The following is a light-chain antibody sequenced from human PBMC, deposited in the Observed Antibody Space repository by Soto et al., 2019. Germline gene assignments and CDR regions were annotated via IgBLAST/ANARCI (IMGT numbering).Light chain of an antibody. V-gene: IGLV2-14*01. CDR2: EVS. CDR1: RSDVGGYNY. Sequence: QSVLTQPASVSGSPGQSITISCTGTRSDVGGYNYVSWYQQHPGKAPKVMIYEVSNRPSGVSNRFSGSKSGNTASLTISGLQAEDEADYYCNSYTSSSTDVFGAGTKLTVL. J-gene: IGLJ1*01. CDR3: NSYTSSSTDV.